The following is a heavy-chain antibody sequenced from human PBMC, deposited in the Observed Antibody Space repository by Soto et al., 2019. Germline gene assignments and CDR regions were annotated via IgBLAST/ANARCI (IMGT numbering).Heavy chain of an antibody. V-gene: IGHV5-10-1*01. Sequence: GESLKISCKGSGYSFTNYWISWVRQMPGKRLEWMGEIDPRDSHTNYSPSFQGHVTLSIDKSNNTAYLQWGSLRASDTAMYYCARRYSTSSFMDVWGQGTTVTVSS. CDR3: ARRYSTSSFMDV. J-gene: IGHJ6*02. CDR1: GYSFTNYW. CDR2: IDPRDSHT. D-gene: IGHD3-16*02.